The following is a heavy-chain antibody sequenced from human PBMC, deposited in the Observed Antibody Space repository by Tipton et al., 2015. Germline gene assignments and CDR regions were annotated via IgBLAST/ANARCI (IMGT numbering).Heavy chain of an antibody. CDR1: GFTFRDYA. V-gene: IGHV3-23*01. CDR2: ISGGGSFT. D-gene: IGHD2-8*02. Sequence: SLRLSCAASGFTFRDYAMNWVRQAPGKGLEWVSSISGGGSFTYYAEAVKGRLTISRDNSKNTLYLQVSSLRPDDTAVYYCARDSLAHNYWYGMDVWGQGTTVTVSS. CDR3: ARDSLAHNYWYGMDV. J-gene: IGHJ6*02.